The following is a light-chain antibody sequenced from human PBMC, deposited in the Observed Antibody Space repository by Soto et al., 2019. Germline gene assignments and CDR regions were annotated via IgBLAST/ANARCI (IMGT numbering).Light chain of an antibody. V-gene: IGKV1-5*01. Sequence: DIQMTQSPSTLSASVGDRVTITCRASRSISDWLAWYQQKPGKAPELLILDASSLKSGVPSRFSGSGSGTDFTLTISSLEPEDFATYYCQQYDSYPLNFGGGTKVDIK. CDR1: RSISDW. CDR2: DAS. J-gene: IGKJ4*01. CDR3: QQYDSYPLN.